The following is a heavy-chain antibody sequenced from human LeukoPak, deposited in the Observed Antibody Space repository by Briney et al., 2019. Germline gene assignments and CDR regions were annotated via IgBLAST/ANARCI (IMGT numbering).Heavy chain of an antibody. Sequence: PGGSLRLSCVASGFTFSNYWMSWVRQAPGKGLEWVVNIKQDGSEKYYVDSGKGRFTISRDNAKNSLYLQMNSLRADDTAVYYCAKSKMVSGWNWFDYWGQGTLVTVSS. J-gene: IGHJ4*02. V-gene: IGHV3-7*03. CDR2: IKQDGSEK. CDR1: GFTFSNYW. CDR3: AKSKMVSGWNWFDY. D-gene: IGHD6-19*01.